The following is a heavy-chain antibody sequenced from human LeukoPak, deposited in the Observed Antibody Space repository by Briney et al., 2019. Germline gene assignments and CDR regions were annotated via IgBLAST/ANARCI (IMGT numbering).Heavy chain of an antibody. J-gene: IGHJ3*01. CDR1: GFTFNAYA. Sequence: GGSLRLSCAASGFTFNAYAMSWVRQAPGRGLQWVSAIGTSGVHSFYRGSVEGRFIISRDNSQNTLYLQMNSLTAEDTATYYCAKDKDFGDYNAFDVWGQGTMVTVSS. CDR2: IGTSGVHS. CDR3: AKDKDFGDYNAFDV. D-gene: IGHD4-17*01. V-gene: IGHV3-23*01.